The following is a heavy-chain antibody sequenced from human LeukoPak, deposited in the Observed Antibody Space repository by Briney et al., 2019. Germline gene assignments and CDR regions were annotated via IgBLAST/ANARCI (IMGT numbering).Heavy chain of an antibody. Sequence: SETLSLTCAVYGGSFSGYYWSWIRQPPGKGLEWIGEINHSGSTNYNPSHKSRVTISVDTSKNQFSLRLSSVTAADTAVYYCARHTSPGGNFDYWGQGTLVTVSS. D-gene: IGHD2-2*01. CDR1: GGSFSGYY. V-gene: IGHV4-34*01. CDR3: ARHTSPGGNFDY. CDR2: INHSGST. J-gene: IGHJ4*02.